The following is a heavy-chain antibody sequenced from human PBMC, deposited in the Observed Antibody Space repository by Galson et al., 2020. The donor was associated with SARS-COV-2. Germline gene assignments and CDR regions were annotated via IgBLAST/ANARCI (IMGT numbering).Heavy chain of an antibody. J-gene: IGHJ3*02. CDR3: ARDMVEYSSSTTDAFDI. CDR2: ISSSGSTI. CDR1: GFTFSSYE. Sequence: GESLKISCAASGFTFSSYEMNWVRQAPGKGLEWVSYISSSGSTIYYADSVKGRFTISRDNAKNSLYLQMNSLRAEDTAVYYCARDMVEYSSSTTDAFDIWGQGKMVTVSS. V-gene: IGHV3-48*03. D-gene: IGHD6-6*01.